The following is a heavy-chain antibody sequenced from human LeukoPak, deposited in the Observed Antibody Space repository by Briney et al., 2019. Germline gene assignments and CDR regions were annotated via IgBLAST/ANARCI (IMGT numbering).Heavy chain of an antibody. CDR3: AKVVRAGSFVCYFDS. Sequence: GGYLRLSCAASGFTFSSYAMSWVRQAPGKGLEWVSGISDSGGSTYYADSVKGRFTISRDNSKSTVYLQMNSLRVEDTAVYYCAKVVRAGSFVCYFDSWGQGTLVTVSS. CDR1: GFTFSSYA. D-gene: IGHD3-10*01. CDR2: ISDSGGST. V-gene: IGHV3-23*01. J-gene: IGHJ4*02.